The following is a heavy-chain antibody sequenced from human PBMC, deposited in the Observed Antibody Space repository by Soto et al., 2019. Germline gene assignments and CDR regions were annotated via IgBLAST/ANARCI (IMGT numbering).Heavy chain of an antibody. V-gene: IGHV4-34*01. CDR3: ARGSQWLDY. Sequence: SETLSLTCAVHGGSFSGYYWSWIRQPPGKGLEGIGEINHSGSIHYNPSLKSRVTISADTSKNQFSLKLSSVTAADTAVYYCARGSQWLDYWGQGALVTLSA. CDR1: GGSFSGYY. CDR2: INHSGSI. D-gene: IGHD6-19*01. J-gene: IGHJ4*02.